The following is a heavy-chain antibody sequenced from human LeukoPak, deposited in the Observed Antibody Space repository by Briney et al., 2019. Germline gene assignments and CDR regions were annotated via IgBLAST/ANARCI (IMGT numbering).Heavy chain of an antibody. Sequence: ASVKVSCKASGYTFTNYDINWVRQAAGQGLEWVGWMNPNSGDTDYVLKFRGKVTMTRDTSTSTAYMELSSLTYEDSAIYYCTRSGFGGGVHFDFWGQGTPVTVSS. CDR2: MNPNSGDT. J-gene: IGHJ4*02. CDR1: GYTFTNYD. D-gene: IGHD3-10*01. V-gene: IGHV1-8*01. CDR3: TRSGFGGGVHFDF.